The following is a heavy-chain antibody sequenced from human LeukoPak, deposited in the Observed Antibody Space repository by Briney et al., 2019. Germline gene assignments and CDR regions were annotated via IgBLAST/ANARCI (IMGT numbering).Heavy chain of an antibody. Sequence: GASVKVSCKASGYTFTSYGISWVRQAPGQGLEWMGWISAYNGNTNYAQKLQGRVTMTTDTSTSTAYMEPRSLRSDDTAVYYCAREGSSGYYSATDAFDIWGQGTMVTVSS. CDR3: AREGSSGYYSATDAFDI. J-gene: IGHJ3*02. V-gene: IGHV1-18*01. CDR1: GYTFTSYG. D-gene: IGHD3-22*01. CDR2: ISAYNGNT.